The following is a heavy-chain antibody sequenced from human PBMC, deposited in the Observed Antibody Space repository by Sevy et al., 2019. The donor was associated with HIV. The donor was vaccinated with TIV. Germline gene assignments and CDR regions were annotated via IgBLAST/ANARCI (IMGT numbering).Heavy chain of an antibody. D-gene: IGHD3-3*01. J-gene: IGHJ6*02. CDR1: GFTFSRFG. Sequence: GGSLRLSCAVSGFTFSRFGMHWVRQAPGKGLEWVAVISYDGNDKHYAESVKGRFTISRDNSKNTLHLEMNSLRAEDTAVYYCARGQQITIVGEITDYYFYYGMDVWGQGTTVTVSS. CDR2: ISYDGNDK. CDR3: ARGQQITIVGEITDYYFYYGMDV. V-gene: IGHV3-30*04.